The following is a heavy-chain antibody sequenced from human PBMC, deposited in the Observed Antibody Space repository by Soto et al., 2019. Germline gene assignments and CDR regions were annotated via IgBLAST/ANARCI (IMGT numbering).Heavy chain of an antibody. CDR3: ARIPGYYYDSSCYNAQFYFDY. D-gene: IGHD3-22*01. CDR1: GFSLSTSGMC. J-gene: IGHJ4*02. V-gene: IGHV2-70*01. CDR2: IDWDDDK. Sequence: GAGPTLVNPAQTLTLTCTFSGFSLSTSGMCVSWIRQPPGKALEWLALIDWDDDKYYSTSLKTRLTISKDTSKNQVVLTMTNMDPVDTATYYCARIPGYYYDSSCYNAQFYFDYWGQGTLVTVSS.